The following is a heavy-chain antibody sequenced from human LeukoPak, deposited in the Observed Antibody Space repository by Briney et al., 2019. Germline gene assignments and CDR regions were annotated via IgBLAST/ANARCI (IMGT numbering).Heavy chain of an antibody. Sequence: SETLSLTCTVSGYSISSGYYWGWIRQPPGKGLEWIGTIYHSGSTYYSPSLKSRVTISVDTSKNQFSLKLCSVTAADTAVYYCASPRGYSGYHDHWGQGTLVTVSS. J-gene: IGHJ5*02. V-gene: IGHV4-38-2*02. CDR3: ASPRGYSGYHDH. CDR2: IYHSGST. CDR1: GYSISSGYY. D-gene: IGHD5-12*01.